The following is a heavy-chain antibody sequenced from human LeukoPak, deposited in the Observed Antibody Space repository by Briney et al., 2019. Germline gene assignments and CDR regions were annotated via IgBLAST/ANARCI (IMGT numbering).Heavy chain of an antibody. J-gene: IGHJ4*02. CDR2: IDPSGGST. CDR3: ARARPNSGWYYFDY. CDR1: GYTFSTYY. D-gene: IGHD6-19*01. Sequence: ASVKVSCKASGYTFSTYYMHWVRQAPGQGLEWMGIIDPSGGSTTYAQKFQGRVTLTRDTSASTVYMELSSLRSEDTAVYYCARARPNSGWYYFDYWGQGALVTVSS. V-gene: IGHV1-46*01.